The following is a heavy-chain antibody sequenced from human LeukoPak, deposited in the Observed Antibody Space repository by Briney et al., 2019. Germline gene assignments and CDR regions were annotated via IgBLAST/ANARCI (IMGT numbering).Heavy chain of an antibody. CDR2: VLPIFNKT. D-gene: IGHD3-22*01. Sequence: SVKVSCKASGYTFTSYGISWVRQAPGQGLEWMGGVLPIFNKTNYVQKFQGRVTITTDEFTSAAYMELSSLRSEDTAVYYCVRDGRKYYDSSVLDYFDYWGQGTLVTVSS. V-gene: IGHV1-69*05. CDR1: GYTFTSYG. CDR3: VRDGRKYYDSSVLDYFDY. J-gene: IGHJ4*02.